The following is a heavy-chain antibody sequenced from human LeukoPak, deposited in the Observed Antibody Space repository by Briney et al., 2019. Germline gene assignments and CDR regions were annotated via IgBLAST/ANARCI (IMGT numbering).Heavy chain of an antibody. V-gene: IGHV3-7*04. Sequence: PGGSLRLSCAGYGITLSELWMNWVRQVPGKGLEWVASIKQDGSEKKYVHSVKGRFTISRDNAKNSVYLQMNSLRVDDTAVYYCVGGYGWLPDYWGQGALVTVSS. CDR2: IKQDGSEK. D-gene: IGHD6-19*01. CDR3: VGGYGWLPDY. CDR1: GITLSELW. J-gene: IGHJ4*02.